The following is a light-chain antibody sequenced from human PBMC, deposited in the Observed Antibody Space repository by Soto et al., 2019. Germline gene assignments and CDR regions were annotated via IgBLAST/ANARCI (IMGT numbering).Light chain of an antibody. CDR2: ITS. V-gene: IGKV3-15*01. CDR3: QQYNNWPSWT. CDR1: QSVNYN. Sequence: EIVMTQSPATLSVSPWEGATLSCRASQSVNYNLAWYQQKPGHAPRLLIYITSTRATGIPARFSGSGSGTEFTLTISSLRSEDSAVYYCQQYNNWPSWTFGQGTKVDIK. J-gene: IGKJ1*01.